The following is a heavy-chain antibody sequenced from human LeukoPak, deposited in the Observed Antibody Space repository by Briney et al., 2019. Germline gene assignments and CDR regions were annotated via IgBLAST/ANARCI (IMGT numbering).Heavy chain of an antibody. CDR1: GFTFSSYW. D-gene: IGHD3-16*01. V-gene: IGHV3-7*03. Sequence: GGSLRLSCAASGFTFSSYWMNWARQAPGKGLEWVASINHNGNVNYYVDSVKGRFTISRDNAKNSLYLQMSNLRVEDTAVYFCARGGGLDVWGQGATVTVSS. CDR2: INHNGNVN. J-gene: IGHJ6*02. CDR3: ARGGGLDV.